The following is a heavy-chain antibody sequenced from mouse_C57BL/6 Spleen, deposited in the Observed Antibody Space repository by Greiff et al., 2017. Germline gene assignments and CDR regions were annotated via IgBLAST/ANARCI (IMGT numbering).Heavy chain of an antibody. J-gene: IGHJ4*01. D-gene: IGHD2-13*01. CDR1: GFNIQDYY. V-gene: IGHV14-1*01. Sequence: VQLQQSGAELVRPGASVKLSCTASGFNIQDYYMHWVKQRPEQGLEWIGRIDPEDGDTEYAPKFQGKATMTADTSSNTAYLQLSSCTSEDTAVYYCTTRDGDYPYYYAMDNWGQGTSVTVSS. CDR3: TTRDGDYPYYYAMDN. CDR2: IDPEDGDT.